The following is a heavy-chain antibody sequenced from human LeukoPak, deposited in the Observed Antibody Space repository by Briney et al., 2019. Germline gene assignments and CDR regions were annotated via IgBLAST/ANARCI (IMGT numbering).Heavy chain of an antibody. V-gene: IGHV1-46*01. Sequence: APVKVSCKASGYTFTSYYMHWVRQAPGQGLEWMGIINASGVSTSYAQKFQGRITMTRDASTSTVYMELSSLRSEDTAVYYCARTYYYGSGSYSEYYFDYWGQGTLVTVSS. J-gene: IGHJ4*02. CDR1: GYTFTSYY. D-gene: IGHD3-10*01. CDR2: INASGVST. CDR3: ARTYYYGSGSYSEYYFDY.